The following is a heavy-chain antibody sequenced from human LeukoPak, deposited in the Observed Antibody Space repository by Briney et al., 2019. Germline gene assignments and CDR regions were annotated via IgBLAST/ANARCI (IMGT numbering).Heavy chain of an antibody. CDR1: GYTFTSYG. Sequence: GASVKVSCKASGYTFTSYGISWVRQAPGQGLEWMGWISAYNGNTNYAQKLQGRVTMTTDTSTSTAYMELRSLRSDDTAVYYCARDHGIAVALPHFDYWGQGTLVTVSS. CDR3: ARDHGIAVALPHFDY. D-gene: IGHD6-19*01. J-gene: IGHJ4*02. CDR2: ISAYNGNT. V-gene: IGHV1-18*01.